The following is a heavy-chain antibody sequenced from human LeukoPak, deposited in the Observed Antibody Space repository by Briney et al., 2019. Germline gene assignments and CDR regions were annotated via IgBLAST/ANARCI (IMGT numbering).Heavy chain of an antibody. Sequence: GGSLRLSCAASGFTFSNYNMNWVRQAPGKGLEWVSSISSSSTYIYYADSLKGRFTISRDNAKNSLYLQMNSLRAEDTAVYYCVTDLVRGVLGYWGQGTLVTVSS. CDR2: ISSSSTYI. J-gene: IGHJ4*02. CDR1: GFTFSNYN. V-gene: IGHV3-21*01. CDR3: VTDLVRGVLGY. D-gene: IGHD3-10*01.